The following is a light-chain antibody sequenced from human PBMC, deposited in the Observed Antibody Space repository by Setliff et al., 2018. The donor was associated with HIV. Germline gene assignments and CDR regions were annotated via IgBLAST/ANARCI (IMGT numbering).Light chain of an antibody. J-gene: IGLJ2*01. V-gene: IGLV2-23*02. CDR3: CSYAGSRIVV. CDR2: DVS. CDR1: RADVGSYNF. Sequence: QSVLTQPAAVSGSPGQSITISCTGTRADVGSYNFVSWYQKHPGKAPKLLIYDVSNRPSGVSNRFSGSKSGNTASLTISGLQAEDEADYYCCSYAGSRIVVFGGGTKVTVL.